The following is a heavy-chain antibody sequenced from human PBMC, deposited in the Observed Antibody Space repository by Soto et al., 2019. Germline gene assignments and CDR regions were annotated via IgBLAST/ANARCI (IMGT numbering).Heavy chain of an antibody. CDR1: GFTFSNYA. V-gene: IGHV3-23*01. CDR2: ISGSGGST. J-gene: IGHJ3*02. CDR3: AKVPGAAMTSTASFDI. Sequence: GGSLRLSCAASGFTFSNYAMSWVRQAPGKGLEWVSSISGSGGSTYYADSVKGRFGVSRDSSKNPLYLQMSSLRAEDTALYYCAKVPGAAMTSTASFDIWGQGTMVTVSS. D-gene: IGHD2-2*01.